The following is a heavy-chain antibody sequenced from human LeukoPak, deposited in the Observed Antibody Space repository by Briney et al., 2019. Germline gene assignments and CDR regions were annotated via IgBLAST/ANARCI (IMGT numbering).Heavy chain of an antibody. CDR3: ARGGGTAMAPGAFDI. CDR1: GGSISSGGYY. CDR2: IYYSGST. D-gene: IGHD5-18*01. V-gene: IGHV4-31*03. Sequence: SQTLSLTCTVSGGSISSGGYYWSWIRQHPGKGLEWIGYIYYSGSTYYNPSLKSRVTISVDTSKNQFSLKLSSVTAADTAVYYCARGGGTAMAPGAFDIWGQGAMVTVSS. J-gene: IGHJ3*02.